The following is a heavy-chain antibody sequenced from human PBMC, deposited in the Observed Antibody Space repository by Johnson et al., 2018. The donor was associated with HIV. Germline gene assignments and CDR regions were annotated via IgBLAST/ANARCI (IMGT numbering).Heavy chain of an antibody. Sequence: VQLVESGGGLVQPGGSLRLSCAASGFTFSSYCMSWVRQAPGKGLEWVANIKQDGSEKYYVDSVKGRFTISRDNAKNSLYLQMNSLRAEDTAVYYCAKDAGQRGARAFDIWGQGTMVTVSS. CDR3: AKDAGQRGARAFDI. CDR1: GFTFSSYC. D-gene: IGHD6-25*01. V-gene: IGHV3-7*03. CDR2: IKQDGSEK. J-gene: IGHJ3*02.